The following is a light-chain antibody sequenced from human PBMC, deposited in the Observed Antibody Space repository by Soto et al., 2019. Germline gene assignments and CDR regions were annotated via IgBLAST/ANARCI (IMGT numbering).Light chain of an antibody. V-gene: IGKV3-20*01. CDR1: QSVSNY. J-gene: IGKJ1*01. CDR2: GAS. CDR3: QQYGGSPQT. Sequence: PGERATLSCRASQSVSNYLAWYQQKPGQAPRLLIHGASRRATVIPDRFSGSGSGTDFTLTISRLEPEDFAVYYCQQYGGSPQTFGQGTNVEIK.